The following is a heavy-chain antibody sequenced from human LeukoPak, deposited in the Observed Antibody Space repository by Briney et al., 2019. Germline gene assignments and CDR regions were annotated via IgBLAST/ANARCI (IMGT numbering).Heavy chain of an antibody. CDR3: ARGGAVGATYLLLDY. Sequence: PSETLSLTCAVYDGSFRGYFWSWIRLPPGKGLEWIGDINHSGSTDYNPSLKSRVTIEVDTSKKQFSLNLRSVTAADTAVYYGARGGAVGATYLLLDYWGQGTVVTVSS. J-gene: IGHJ4*02. CDR1: DGSFRGYF. CDR2: INHSGST. D-gene: IGHD2-15*01. V-gene: IGHV4-34*01.